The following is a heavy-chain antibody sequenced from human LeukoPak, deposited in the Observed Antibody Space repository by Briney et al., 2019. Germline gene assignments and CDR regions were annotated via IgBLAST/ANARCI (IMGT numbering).Heavy chain of an antibody. J-gene: IGHJ4*02. Sequence: GSLRLSCAASGFTFSSYAMSWVRQAPGKGLEWVSAISGSGGSTYYADSVKGRFTISRDNSKNTLYLQMNSLRAEDTAVYYCAKGKDYDSRFSGYFDYWGQGTLVTVSS. D-gene: IGHD3-22*01. CDR1: GFTFSSYA. CDR2: ISGSGGST. V-gene: IGHV3-23*01. CDR3: AKGKDYDSRFSGYFDY.